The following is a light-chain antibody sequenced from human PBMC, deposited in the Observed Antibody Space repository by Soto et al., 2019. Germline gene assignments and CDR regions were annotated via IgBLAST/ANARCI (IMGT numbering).Light chain of an antibody. CDR2: EGS. CDR3: CSYAGSSRV. J-gene: IGLJ2*01. Sequence: QSALTQPASVSGSPGQSITISCTGTSCDVGSYNLVSWYQQHPGKAPKLMIYEGSKRPSGVSNRFSGSKSGNTASLTISGLQAEDEADYYCCSYAGSSRVFGGGTKVTVL. CDR1: SCDVGSYNL. V-gene: IGLV2-23*01.